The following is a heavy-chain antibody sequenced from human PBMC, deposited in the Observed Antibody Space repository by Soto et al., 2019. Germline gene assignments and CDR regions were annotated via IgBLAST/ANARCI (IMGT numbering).Heavy chain of an antibody. V-gene: IGHV1-2*04. CDR1: GYTFTGYY. CDR3: ARGYSSSWGYYYYMDV. J-gene: IGHJ6*03. CDR2: INPNSGGT. Sequence: ASVKVSCKASGYTFTGYYMHWVRQAPGQGLEWMGWINPNSGGTNYAQKFQGWVTMTRDTSISTAYMELSRLRSDDTAVYYFARGYSSSWGYYYYMDVWGKGTTVTVSS. D-gene: IGHD6-13*01.